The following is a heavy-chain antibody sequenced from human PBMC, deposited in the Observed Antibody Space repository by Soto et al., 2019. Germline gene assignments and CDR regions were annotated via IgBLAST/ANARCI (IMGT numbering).Heavy chain of an antibody. V-gene: IGHV1-69*08. D-gene: IGHD3-10*01. CDR2: IIPILGIA. CDR3: AREEPSGSGPDFDY. Sequence: QVQLVQSGAEVKKPGSSVKVSCKASGGTFSSYTISWVRQAPGQGLEWMGRIIPILGIANYAQKFQGRVTITADKSTSTAYMELSSLRSEDTAVYYCAREEPSGSGPDFDYWGQGTLVTVSS. J-gene: IGHJ4*02. CDR1: GGTFSSYT.